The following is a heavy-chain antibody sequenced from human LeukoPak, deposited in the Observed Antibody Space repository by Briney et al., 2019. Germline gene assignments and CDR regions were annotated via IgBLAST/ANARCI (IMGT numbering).Heavy chain of an antibody. CDR3: ARSQYSYDFFDY. Sequence: SETLSLTCTVSGVSINTYFWSWIRQPPGKGLEWVGFVYYTGITNYNPSLKSRVSISLDTSKNQFSLRLNSVTAAETAVYYCARSQYSYDFFDYWGQGTLVTVSS. D-gene: IGHD5-18*01. V-gene: IGHV4-59*01. CDR1: GVSINTYF. J-gene: IGHJ4*02. CDR2: VYYTGIT.